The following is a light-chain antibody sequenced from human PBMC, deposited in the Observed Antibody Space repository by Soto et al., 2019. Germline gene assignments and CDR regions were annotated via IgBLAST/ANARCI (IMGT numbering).Light chain of an antibody. Sequence: SYELTQPPSVSVSPGQTARITCSGDALPKKYAYWYQQKSGQAPVLVIHEDTKRPSGIPERVSGSSSGTMATLTISGAQVEDEADSSCYSKDNSGNHWGVFGGGTKLTVL. J-gene: IGLJ2*01. V-gene: IGLV3-10*01. CDR1: ALPKKY. CDR2: EDT. CDR3: YSKDNSGNHWGV.